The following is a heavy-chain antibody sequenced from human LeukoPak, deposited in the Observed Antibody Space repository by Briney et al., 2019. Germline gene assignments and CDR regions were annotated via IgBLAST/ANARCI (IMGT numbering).Heavy chain of an antibody. J-gene: IGHJ3*02. CDR3: ARENSRLDGDAFDI. D-gene: IGHD4-11*01. CDR1: GYTFTSYD. V-gene: IGHV1-8*01. CDR2: MNPNSGNT. Sequence: ASVKVSCKASGYTFTSYDINWVRQATGQGLEWMGWMNPNSGNTGYAQKFQGGVTMTRNTSISTAYMELSSLRSEDTAVYYCARENSRLDGDAFDIWGQGTMVTVSS.